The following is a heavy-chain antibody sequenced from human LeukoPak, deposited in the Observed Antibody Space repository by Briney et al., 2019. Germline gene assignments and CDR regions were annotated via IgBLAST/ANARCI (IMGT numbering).Heavy chain of an antibody. V-gene: IGHV3-21*04. D-gene: IGHD7-27*01. CDR3: AKLLGKMEYYFDY. Sequence: GGSLRLSCAASGFTFSSYSMNWVRQAPGKGLEWVSSISSSSSYIYYADSVKGRFTISRDNSKNTLYLQMNSLRAEDTAVYYCAKLLGKMEYYFDYWGQGTLVTVSS. J-gene: IGHJ4*02. CDR2: ISSSSSYI. CDR1: GFTFSSYS.